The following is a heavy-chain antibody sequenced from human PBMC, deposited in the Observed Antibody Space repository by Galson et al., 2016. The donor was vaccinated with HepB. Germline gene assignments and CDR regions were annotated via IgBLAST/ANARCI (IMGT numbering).Heavy chain of an antibody. CDR1: GFTFSSCP. D-gene: IGHD4-17*01. V-gene: IGHV3-23*01. Sequence: SLRLSCAASGFTFSSCPMSWVRQAPGKGLEWVSGISASGGSETYADSVRGRFIISRDNSNNKLFLQMNSLTTEDTAIYFCAKDRLSGHGDYSWGIFDIWGRGTEVTVSS. CDR3: AKDRLSGHGDYSWGIFDI. J-gene: IGHJ3*02. CDR2: ISASGGSE.